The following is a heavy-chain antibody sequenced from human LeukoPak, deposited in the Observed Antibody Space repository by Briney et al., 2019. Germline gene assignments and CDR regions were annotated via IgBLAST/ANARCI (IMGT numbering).Heavy chain of an antibody. Sequence: SETLSLTCAVSGYSLSSGYYWGWIRQPPGKGLEWIGSIYHSGSTYYNPSLKSRVTISVDTSKNQFSLKLSSVTAADTAVYYCGRVQHTRYYYYYYMDVWGKGTTVTVSS. CDR3: GRVQHTRYYYYYYMDV. CDR1: GYSLSSGYY. CDR2: IYHSGST. J-gene: IGHJ6*03. V-gene: IGHV4-38-2*01. D-gene: IGHD2-2*01.